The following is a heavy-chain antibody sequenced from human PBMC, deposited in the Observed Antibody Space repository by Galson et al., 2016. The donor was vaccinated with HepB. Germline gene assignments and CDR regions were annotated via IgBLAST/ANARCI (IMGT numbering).Heavy chain of an antibody. CDR2: IWNDGNNK. CDR1: GFSFRTYA. CDR3: ARDEITVIRGNIYYSGMHA. V-gene: IGHV3-33*01. D-gene: IGHD3-10*01. J-gene: IGHJ6*02. Sequence: SLRLSCAASGFSFRTYAMHWVRQAPGKGLEWVALIWNDGNNKYYADSVKGRFTISRDNSKNTLFLQMKSLRPEDTAVYYCARDEITVIRGNIYYSGMHAWGLGNTVTVSS.